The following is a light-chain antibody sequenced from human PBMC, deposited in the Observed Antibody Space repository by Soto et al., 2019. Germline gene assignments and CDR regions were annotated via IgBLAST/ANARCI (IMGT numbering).Light chain of an antibody. CDR1: RSNIGSNY. Sequence: QSVLTQPPTASGTPGQRVTISCSGSRSNIGSNYVYWYQQVPGTATKLLIYRNDQRPSGVPDRFSGSKSGTSASLAISGLRSEDEADYYCVAWDDSLSGGVFGGGTQLTVL. V-gene: IGLV1-47*01. CDR2: RND. CDR3: VAWDDSLSGGV. J-gene: IGLJ7*01.